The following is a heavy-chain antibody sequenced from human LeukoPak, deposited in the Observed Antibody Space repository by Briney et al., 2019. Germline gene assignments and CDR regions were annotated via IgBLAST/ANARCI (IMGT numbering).Heavy chain of an antibody. V-gene: IGHV4-59*08. J-gene: IGHJ3*02. CDR1: GGSLSTYY. Sequence: PSETLSLTCTVSGGSLSTYYWSWIRQSPGKGLDWIRSDYYSGSTNYSPSLKSRVRISLDTSKNQFSLELSSVTAADTAVYYCAVNSPKHTFDIWGQGTMVTVSS. CDR3: AVNSPKHTFDI. CDR2: DYYSGST.